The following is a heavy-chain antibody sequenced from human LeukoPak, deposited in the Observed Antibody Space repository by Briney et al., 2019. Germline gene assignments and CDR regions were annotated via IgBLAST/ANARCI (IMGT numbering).Heavy chain of an antibody. CDR3: ARGGPNRSGWTLDY. V-gene: IGHV1-3*01. Sequence: GASVKVSCKASGYTFTEYAMHWVRLAPGHGLEGRGWINADSGNTESSQRFQGRLSITWDTSATTAYMELSSLTSEDTAVYYCARGGPNRSGWTLDYWGPGTLVTVSS. CDR1: GYTFTEYA. CDR2: INADSGNT. D-gene: IGHD6-19*01. J-gene: IGHJ4*02.